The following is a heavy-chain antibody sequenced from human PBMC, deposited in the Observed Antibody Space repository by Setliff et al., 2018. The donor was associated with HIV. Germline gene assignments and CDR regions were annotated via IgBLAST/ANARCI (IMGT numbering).Heavy chain of an antibody. V-gene: IGHV1-24*01. CDR1: GYTLTEVS. J-gene: IGHJ1*01. CDR3: ATIRAYYYDSSGQEYFQH. CDR2: FEPEDDET. Sequence: ASVKVSCKVSGYTLTEVSIHWVRQAPGKGLEWMGGFEPEDDETVYAQKFQGRVTMTEDTSTDTAYMELISLTSEDTAMYYCATIRAYYYDSSGQEYFQHWGHVSQVT. D-gene: IGHD3-22*01.